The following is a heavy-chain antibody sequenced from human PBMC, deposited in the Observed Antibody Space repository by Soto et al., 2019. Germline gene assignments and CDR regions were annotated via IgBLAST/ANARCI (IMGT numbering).Heavy chain of an antibody. J-gene: IGHJ4*02. CDR1: GFALNTDGVG. V-gene: IGHV2-5*02. Sequence: QITLKESGPPLVKPTQTLTLTCTFSGFALNTDGVGVGWIRQPPRKALEWLALIYWDDDKRYSPSLESRLPSTQDTSKNQVVLTMTNMDPGDTATYYCAHTMAPRISDYWGQGTQVTVSS. CDR2: IYWDDDK. CDR3: AHTMAPRISDY.